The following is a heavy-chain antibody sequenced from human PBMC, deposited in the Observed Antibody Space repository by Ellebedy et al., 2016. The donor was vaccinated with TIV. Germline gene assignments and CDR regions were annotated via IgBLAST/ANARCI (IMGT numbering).Heavy chain of an antibody. CDR3: ARAREEYILDY. CDR1: GFTFRAYW. D-gene: IGHD1-26*01. J-gene: IGHJ4*02. V-gene: IGHV3-74*01. CDR2: INSDGSST. Sequence: GESLKISCAASGFTFRAYWMHWVRQAPGKGLVWVARINSDGSSTTYAPSVKGRFTISRDNAKNTLYLQMKSLRAEDTAMYYCARAREEYILDYWGQGTLVTVSA.